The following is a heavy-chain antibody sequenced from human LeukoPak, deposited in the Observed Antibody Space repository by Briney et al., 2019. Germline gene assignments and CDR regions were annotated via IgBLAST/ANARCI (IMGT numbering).Heavy chain of an antibody. J-gene: IGHJ4*02. CDR3: AKDFGSGGFDY. V-gene: IGHV1-2*02. D-gene: IGHD6-19*01. Sequence: ASVKVSCKASGYTFTGYYMHWVRQAPGQGLEWMGWINPNSGGTNYAQNFQGRVTMTRDTSISTAYMELSRLRSDDTAVYYCAKDFGSGGFDYWGQGTLVTVSS. CDR1: GYTFTGYY. CDR2: INPNSGGT.